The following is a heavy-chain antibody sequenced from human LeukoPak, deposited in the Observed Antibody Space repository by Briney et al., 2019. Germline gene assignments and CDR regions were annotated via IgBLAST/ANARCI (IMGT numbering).Heavy chain of an antibody. J-gene: IGHJ6*02. CDR2: IWYDGSNK. Sequence: GGSLRLSCAASGFTFSSYVMHWVRQAPGKGLEWVAVIWYDGSNKYYVDSVKGRFTISRDNSKNTLYLQMNSLRAEDTAVYYCASQSYYYYGMDVWGQGTTVTVSS. CDR1: GFTFSSYV. V-gene: IGHV3-33*01. CDR3: ASQSYYYYGMDV.